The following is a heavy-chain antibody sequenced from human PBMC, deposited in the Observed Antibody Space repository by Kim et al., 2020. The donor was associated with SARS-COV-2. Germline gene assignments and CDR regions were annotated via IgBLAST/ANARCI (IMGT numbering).Heavy chain of an antibody. V-gene: IGHV3-30*18. CDR2: ILYDGSNT. CDR3: LQGGMSIPADHDY. CDR1: GLTFSNYG. Sequence: GGSLRLSCAASGLTFSNYGMHWVRQAPGKGLEWVAFILYDGSNTYYADSVKGRFTISRDNSKKTLYLQMDSLRTEDTAVYFCLQGGMSIPADHDYWGQGTLVTVP. J-gene: IGHJ4*02. D-gene: IGHD6-25*01.